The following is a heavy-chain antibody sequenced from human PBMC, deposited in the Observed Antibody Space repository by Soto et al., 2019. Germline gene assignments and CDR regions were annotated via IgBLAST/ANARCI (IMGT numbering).Heavy chain of an antibody. D-gene: IGHD6-19*01. CDR1: GGSFSGYY. Sequence: SETLSLTCAVYGGSFSGYYWSWIRQPPGKGLEWIGEINHSGSANYNPSLKSRVTISVDTSKNQFSLKLSSVTAADTAVYYCARVGYSSGLGWFDPWGQGTLVTVSS. J-gene: IGHJ5*02. CDR3: ARVGYSSGLGWFDP. V-gene: IGHV4-34*01. CDR2: INHSGSA.